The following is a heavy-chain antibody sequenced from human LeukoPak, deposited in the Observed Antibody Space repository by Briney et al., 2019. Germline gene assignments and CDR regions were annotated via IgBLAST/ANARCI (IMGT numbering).Heavy chain of an antibody. CDR3: AKGRYFDWLVGPADYFDY. V-gene: IGHV3-53*05. D-gene: IGHD3-9*01. Sequence: GGSLRLSCTVSGFSVSTNSMSWVREAPGKGLEWVSFIYSDNTHYSDSVKGRFTISRDNAKNSLYLQIDSLRAEDTALYYCAKGRYFDWLVGPADYFDYWGQGTLVTVSS. CDR1: GFSVSTNS. J-gene: IGHJ4*02. CDR2: IYSDNT.